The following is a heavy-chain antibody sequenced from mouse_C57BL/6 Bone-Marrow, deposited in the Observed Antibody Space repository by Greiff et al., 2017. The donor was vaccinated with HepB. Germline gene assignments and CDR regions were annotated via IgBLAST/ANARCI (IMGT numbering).Heavy chain of an antibody. CDR1: GFNIKDYY. D-gene: IGHD1-3*01. J-gene: IGHJ2*01. CDR3: ARLYEYYFDY. V-gene: IGHV14-2*01. Sequence: VQLQQSGAELVKPGASVKLSCTASGFNIKDYYMHWVKQRTEQGLEWIGRIDPEDGETKYAPNFQGKSTITADTSSNTPYLQLSSLTSEDTAVYYCARLYEYYFDYWGQGTTLTVSS. CDR2: IDPEDGET.